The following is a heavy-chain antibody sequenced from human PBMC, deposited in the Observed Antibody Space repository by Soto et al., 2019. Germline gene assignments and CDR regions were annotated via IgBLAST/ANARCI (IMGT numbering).Heavy chain of an antibody. CDR3: ARSPVVAASDY. CDR2: INHSGST. D-gene: IGHD2-15*01. V-gene: IGHV4-34*01. Sequence: PSETLSLTCAVYGGSFSGYYWSWIRQPPGKGLEWIGEINHSGSTNYNPSLKSRVTISVDTSKNQFSLKLSSVTAADTAVYYCARSPVVAASDYWGQGTLVTVSS. J-gene: IGHJ4*02. CDR1: GGSFSGYY.